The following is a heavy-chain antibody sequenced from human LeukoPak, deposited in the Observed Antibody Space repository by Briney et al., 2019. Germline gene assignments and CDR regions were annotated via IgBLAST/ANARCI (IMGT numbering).Heavy chain of an antibody. CDR1: CCSISSYY. CDR2: IDYSGTT. D-gene: IGHD3-16*01. J-gene: IGHJ6*03. V-gene: IGHV4-59*01. Sequence: PSETLSLTCTVSCCSISSYYWSCIRHPPGKGLEGIGYIDYSGTTNYNPSLNSRITISVYTSKNQFSLTLSSVTAEDTAVYYCARATSQKGAHYMDVWGKGTTITISS. CDR3: ARATSQKGAHYMDV.